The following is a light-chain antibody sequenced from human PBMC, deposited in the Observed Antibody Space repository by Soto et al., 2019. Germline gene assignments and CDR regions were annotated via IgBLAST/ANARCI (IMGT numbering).Light chain of an antibody. CDR2: GAS. Sequence: VMTQSPATLSVSPGDTASLSFGASQSIGSSLAWYQQKPGQAPRLLIYGASTRATGVPARFSGSGSGTEFTLTISRLQSEDFAVYYCQQYYNWRPRFGQGTKVDIK. CDR3: QQYYNWRPR. V-gene: IGKV3-15*01. CDR1: QSIGSS. J-gene: IGKJ1*01.